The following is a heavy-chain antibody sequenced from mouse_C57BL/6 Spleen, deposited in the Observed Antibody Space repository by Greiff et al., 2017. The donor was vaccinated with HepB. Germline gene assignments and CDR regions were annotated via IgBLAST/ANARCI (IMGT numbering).Heavy chain of an antibody. CDR2: IDPSDSYT. CDR1: GYTFTSYW. V-gene: IGHV1-50*01. J-gene: IGHJ4*01. Sequence: QVQLQQPGAELVKPGASVKLSCKASGYTFTSYWMQWVKQRPGQGLEWIGEIDPSDSYTNYNQKFKGKATLTVDTSSSTAYMQLSSLTSEDSAVYYCARYYGNSYYAMDYWGQGTSVTVSS. CDR3: ARYYGNSYYAMDY. D-gene: IGHD2-1*01.